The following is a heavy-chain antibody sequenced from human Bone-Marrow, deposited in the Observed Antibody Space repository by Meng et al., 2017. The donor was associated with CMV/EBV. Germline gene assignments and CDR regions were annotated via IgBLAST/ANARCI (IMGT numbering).Heavy chain of an antibody. D-gene: IGHD5-12*01. Sequence: GESLKISCAASGFTFSSYAMSWVRQAPGKGLEWVSAISGSGGSTYYADSVKGRFTISRDNSKNTLYLQMNSLRAEDTAVYYCAREIVATENFDHWGQGTLVTVSS. J-gene: IGHJ4*02. V-gene: IGHV3-23*01. CDR1: GFTFSSYA. CDR3: AREIVATENFDH. CDR2: ISGSGGST.